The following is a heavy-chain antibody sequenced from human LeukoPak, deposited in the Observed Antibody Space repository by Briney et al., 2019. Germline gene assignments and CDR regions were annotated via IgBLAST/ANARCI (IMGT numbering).Heavy chain of an antibody. CDR1: GDSISSGGYS. Sequence: SETLSLTCAVSGDSISSGGYSWSWIRQPPGKGLEWIGYISQSGGTYYNPSLKSRVSISVDRSKNHFSLDLRYVTAADTAVYHCARAPLGYDVLTGYYGDPSGGLDVWGQGTTVTVSS. D-gene: IGHD3-9*01. J-gene: IGHJ6*02. CDR3: ARAPLGYDVLTGYYGDPSGGLDV. CDR2: ISQSGGT. V-gene: IGHV4-30-2*01.